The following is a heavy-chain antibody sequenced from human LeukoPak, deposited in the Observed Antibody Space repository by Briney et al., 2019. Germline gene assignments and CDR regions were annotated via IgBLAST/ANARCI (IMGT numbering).Heavy chain of an antibody. CDR3: ARVDTAMVIDY. D-gene: IGHD5-18*01. J-gene: IGHJ4*02. CDR2: IIPILGIA. CDR1: GGTFSSYA. Sequence: SVKVSCKASGGTFSSYAISWVRQAPGQGLEWMGRIIPILGIANSAQKFQGRVTITADKSTSTAYMELGSLRSEDSAVYYCARVDTAMVIDYWGQGTLVTVSS. V-gene: IGHV1-69*04.